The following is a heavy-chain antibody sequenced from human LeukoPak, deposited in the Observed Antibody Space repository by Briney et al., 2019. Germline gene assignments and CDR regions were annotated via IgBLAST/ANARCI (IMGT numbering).Heavy chain of an antibody. J-gene: IGHJ4*02. D-gene: IGHD3-10*01. CDR1: GDSISSSAYF. CDR3: ARRRWYGGFDF. CDR2: IYYSGKT. V-gene: IGHV4-39*01. Sequence: GSLRLSCIVSGDSISSSAYFWGWIRQPPGKGLEWIGSIYYSGKTYYSASLKSRVTMSVDTSKNLFSLRLTSVAAADTAIFYCARRRWYGGFDFWGQGTLVTVSS.